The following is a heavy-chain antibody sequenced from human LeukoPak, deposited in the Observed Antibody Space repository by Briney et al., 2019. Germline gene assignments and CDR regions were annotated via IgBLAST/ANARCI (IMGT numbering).Heavy chain of an antibody. CDR1: GGSISSYY. D-gene: IGHD3-10*01. CDR2: IYYSGST. Sequence: SETLSLTCTVSGGSISSYYWSWIRQPPGKGLEWIGYIYYSGSTNYNPSLKSRVTISVDTSKNQFSLKLSSVTAADTAVYYCARDGEIWFGELLYQGGDYWGQGTLVTVSS. J-gene: IGHJ4*02. V-gene: IGHV4-59*12. CDR3: ARDGEIWFGELLYQGGDY.